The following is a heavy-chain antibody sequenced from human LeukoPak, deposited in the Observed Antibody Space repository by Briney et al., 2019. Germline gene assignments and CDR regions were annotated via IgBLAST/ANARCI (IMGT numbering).Heavy chain of an antibody. D-gene: IGHD4-23*01. Sequence: GESLKISCKCSGYSFTSYWIGWVRQMPGKGLEWMGIIYPGDSDTRYSPSFQGQVTISADKSISTAYLQWSSLKASDTAMYYCARQGGNSFYYYYMDVWGKGTTVTVSS. V-gene: IGHV5-51*01. J-gene: IGHJ6*03. CDR3: ARQGGNSFYYYYMDV. CDR2: IYPGDSDT. CDR1: GYSFTSYW.